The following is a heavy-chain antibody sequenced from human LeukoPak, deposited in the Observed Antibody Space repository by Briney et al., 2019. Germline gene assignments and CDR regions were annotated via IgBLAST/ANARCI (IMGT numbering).Heavy chain of an antibody. CDR1: GYTFTSYY. CDR3: ARVPGSSGFSYTPPDY. V-gene: IGHV1-46*01. CDR2: INPSGGST. Sequence: GASVKVSCKASGYTFTSYYMYWVRQAPGQGLEWMGIINPSGGSTSYAQKFQGRVTMTRDTSTSTVYMELSSLRSEGTAVYYCARVPGSSGFSYTPPDYWGQGTLVTVSS. J-gene: IGHJ4*02. D-gene: IGHD3-22*01.